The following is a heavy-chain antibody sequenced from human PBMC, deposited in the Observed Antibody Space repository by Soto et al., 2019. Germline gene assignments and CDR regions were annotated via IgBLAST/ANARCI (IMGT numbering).Heavy chain of an antibody. Sequence: PGGSLGLSCAASGFTVSTRWMHWVRQAPGKGLVWVSRFKGDGSSTSYADSVKGRFTISRDNDKNTVYLQMNSLSAEDTAVYYCTRSDYFDSWGQGTLVTVSS. J-gene: IGHJ4*02. CDR2: FKGDGSST. CDR3: TRSDYFDS. CDR1: GFTVSTRW. V-gene: IGHV3-74*01.